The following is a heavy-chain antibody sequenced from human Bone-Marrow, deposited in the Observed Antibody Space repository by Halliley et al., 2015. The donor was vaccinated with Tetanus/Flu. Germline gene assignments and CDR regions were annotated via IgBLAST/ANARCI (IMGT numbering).Heavy chain of an antibody. CDR3: AMDFLGCRFEY. CDR2: ISNSDGSI. Sequence: SLRLSCAASEFTFSNYELNWVRQAPGKGLEWISYISNSDGSIYYSDSVKGRFTISRDNARNSLYLQLNNLRAEDSAVYYCAMDFLGCRFEYWGQGPLVTVSS. CDR1: EFTFSNYE. V-gene: IGHV3-48*03. J-gene: IGHJ4*02. D-gene: IGHD3-3*01.